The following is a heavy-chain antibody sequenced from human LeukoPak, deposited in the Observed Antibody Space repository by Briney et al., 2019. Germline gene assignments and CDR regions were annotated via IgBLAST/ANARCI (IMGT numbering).Heavy chain of an antibody. V-gene: IGHV3-23*01. CDR1: GFTFSSYA. Sequence: PGGSLRLSCAASGFTFSSYAMSWVRQAPGKGLEWVSAISGSGGSTYYADCVKGRFTISRDNSKNTLYLQMNSLRAEDTAVYYCGMVHDYVWGTYRYWGQGTLVTVSS. CDR2: ISGSGGST. D-gene: IGHD3-16*02. CDR3: GMVHDYVWGTYRY. J-gene: IGHJ4*02.